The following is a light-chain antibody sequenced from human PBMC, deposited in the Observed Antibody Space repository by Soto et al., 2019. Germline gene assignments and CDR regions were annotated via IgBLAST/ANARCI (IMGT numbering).Light chain of an antibody. CDR1: SSDVGGYNY. Sequence: QSALTQPASVSASPDQSITISCTGASSDVGGYNYVSWYQQHPGKAPKLIIYEVSSRPSGISNRFSGSKSGNTASLTISGLQAEDGADYYCTSFTSSTTYVFGSGTKLTVL. CDR3: TSFTSSTTYV. V-gene: IGLV2-14*01. J-gene: IGLJ1*01. CDR2: EVS.